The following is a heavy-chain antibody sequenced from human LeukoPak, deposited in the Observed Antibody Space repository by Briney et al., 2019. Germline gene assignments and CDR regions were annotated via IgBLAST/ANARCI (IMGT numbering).Heavy chain of an antibody. Sequence: PSETLSLTCTVSGGSISSYYWSWIRQPPGKGLEWIGYIYYSGSTNYNPSLKSRVTISVDTSKNQFSLKLSSVTAADTAVYYCARAPREYYGMDVWGQGTTVTVSS. CDR2: IYYSGST. CDR1: GGSISSYY. V-gene: IGHV4-59*01. J-gene: IGHJ6*02. CDR3: ARAPREYYGMDV.